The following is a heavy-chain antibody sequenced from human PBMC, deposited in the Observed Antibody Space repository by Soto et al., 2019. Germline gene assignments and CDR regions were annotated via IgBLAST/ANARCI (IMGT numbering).Heavy chain of an antibody. Sequence: ASVKVSCKVSGYTLTELSMHWVRQAPGKGLEWMGGFDPEDGETIYAQKFQGRVTMTEDTSTDTAYMELSSLRSDDTAVYYCATLGDYDLLTKPARNWGQGTLVTVSS. D-gene: IGHD3-9*01. J-gene: IGHJ4*02. CDR1: GYTLTELS. V-gene: IGHV1-24*01. CDR2: FDPEDGET. CDR3: ATLGDYDLLTKPARN.